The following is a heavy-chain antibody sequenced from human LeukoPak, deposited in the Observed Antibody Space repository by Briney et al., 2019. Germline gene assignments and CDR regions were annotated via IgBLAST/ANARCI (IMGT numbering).Heavy chain of an antibody. CDR3: AKVLGSSSWYSLGY. CDR1: GFTFDNYA. J-gene: IGHJ4*02. D-gene: IGHD6-13*01. CDR2: ISGGGGST. Sequence: GGSLRLSCAASGFTFDNYAMHWVRQAPGKGLEWVSLISGGGGSTSYAGSVKGRFTISRDNNKGSLYLQMNSLRTEDTALYYCAKVLGSSSWYSLGYWGQGILVTVSS. V-gene: IGHV3-43*02.